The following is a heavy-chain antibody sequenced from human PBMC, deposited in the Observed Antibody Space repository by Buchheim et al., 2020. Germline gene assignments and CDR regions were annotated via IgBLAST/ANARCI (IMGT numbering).Heavy chain of an antibody. V-gene: IGHV3-48*03. D-gene: IGHD1-26*01. CDR1: GFTFSSYE. CDR2: ITSSDSTI. Sequence: EVQLVESGGGLVQPGGSLRLSCAASGFTFSSYEMNWVRQAPGKGLEWVSYITSSDSTIYYADSVKGRFTISRDNAKNSLYLQMNSLRAEDTAVYYCARYRATHDYFDYWGQGTL. CDR3: ARYRATHDYFDY. J-gene: IGHJ4*02.